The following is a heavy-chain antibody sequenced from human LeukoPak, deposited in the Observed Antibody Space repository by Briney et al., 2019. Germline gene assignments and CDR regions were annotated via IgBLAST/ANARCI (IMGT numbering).Heavy chain of an antibody. CDR2: IRYDGSNK. J-gene: IGHJ3*02. CDR1: GFTYSSYG. D-gene: IGHD4-17*01. V-gene: IGHV3-30*02. CDR3: AGAVTTFRAFDI. Sequence: GGSLRLSCAASGFTYSSYGMHWVRQAPGKGLEWVAFIRYDGSNKYYADSVKGRFTISRDNSKNTLYLQMNSLRAEDTAVYYCAGAVTTFRAFDIWGQGTMVTVSS.